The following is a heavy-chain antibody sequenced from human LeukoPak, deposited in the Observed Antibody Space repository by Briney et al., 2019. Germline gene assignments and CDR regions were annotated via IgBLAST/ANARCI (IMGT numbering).Heavy chain of an antibody. CDR1: GFTFSNYA. CDR3: AINRVLPFDY. Sequence: GGSLRLSCAASGFTFSNYAMTWVRQAPGKGLEWVSTISGSDGSTFYADSVKGRFTISRDNSKNMLFLQMNSLRAEDTAVYYCAINRVLPFDYWGQGTLVTVSS. V-gene: IGHV3-23*01. CDR2: ISGSDGST. J-gene: IGHJ4*02. D-gene: IGHD1-14*01.